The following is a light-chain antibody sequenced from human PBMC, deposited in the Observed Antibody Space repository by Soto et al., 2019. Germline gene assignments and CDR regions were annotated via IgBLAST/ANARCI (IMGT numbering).Light chain of an antibody. CDR2: SAD. Sequence: QSVLTQPPSPSGTPGQWVTISYSGSNPNIGSYSVNWYRHLPGTAPKLLVFSADQRPSGVPDRFSGSKSGPSASLAISGLQSEDEAGYYCAAWDDRVIGPVFGGGTKVTVL. J-gene: IGLJ2*01. CDR1: NPNIGSYS. CDR3: AAWDDRVIGPV. V-gene: IGLV1-44*01.